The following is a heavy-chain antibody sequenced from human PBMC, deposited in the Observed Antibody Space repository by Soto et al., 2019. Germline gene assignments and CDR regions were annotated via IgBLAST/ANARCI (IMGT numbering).Heavy chain of an antibody. J-gene: IGHJ4*02. V-gene: IGHV3-23*01. CDR2: ISGSGGST. CDR1: GYTFSSYA. Sequence: PGGCMRLSCAAAGYTFSSYAMNWVRQAPGKGLEWVSVISGSGGSTHYADSVKGRSTISRDNSKNTLHLQVNSLRGEDTAVYYCAKEADISGYYPDYWGQGTQVTVSS. D-gene: IGHD3-22*01. CDR3: AKEADISGYYPDY.